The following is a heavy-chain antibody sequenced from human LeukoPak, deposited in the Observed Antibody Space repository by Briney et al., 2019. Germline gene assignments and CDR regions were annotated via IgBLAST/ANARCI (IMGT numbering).Heavy chain of an antibody. CDR3: ARPYYYGSGSFGY. D-gene: IGHD3-10*01. Sequence: GESLKISCKGSGYMFTSDWIGWVRQMPGKGLEWMGIIYPGDSDTRYSPSFQGQVTISADKSISTAYLQWSSLKASDTAMYYCARPYYYGSGSFGYWGQGTLVTVSS. J-gene: IGHJ4*02. CDR1: GYMFTSDW. V-gene: IGHV5-51*01. CDR2: IYPGDSDT.